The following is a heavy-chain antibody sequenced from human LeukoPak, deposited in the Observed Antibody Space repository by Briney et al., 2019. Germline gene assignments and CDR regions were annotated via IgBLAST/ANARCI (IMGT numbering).Heavy chain of an antibody. D-gene: IGHD3-10*01. CDR3: AKRGLITMVRGVTPPPYYFDY. CDR2: ISGSGGST. J-gene: IGHJ4*02. CDR1: GFTFSSYA. V-gene: IGHV3-23*01. Sequence: GGSLRLSCAASGFTFSSYAMSWVRQAPGKGLEWVSAISGSGGSTYYAESVKGRFTISRDNSKNTLDLQMNSLRAEDTAVYYCAKRGLITMVRGVTPPPYYFDYWGQGTLVTVSS.